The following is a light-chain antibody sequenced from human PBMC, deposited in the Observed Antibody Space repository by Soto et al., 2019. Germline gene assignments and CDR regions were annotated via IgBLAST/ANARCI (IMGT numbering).Light chain of an antibody. CDR2: EVS. CDR3: SSSLKWV. CDR1: GSDVGGYNY. Sequence: QSALTQPASVSGSPGQSITISCTGTGSDVGGYNYVSWYQQHPGKAPKLMIYEVSNRPSGVSNRFSGSKSGNTASLTISGLQAEDEADYSSSSSLKWVFGGGTKLTVL. J-gene: IGLJ3*02. V-gene: IGLV2-14*01.